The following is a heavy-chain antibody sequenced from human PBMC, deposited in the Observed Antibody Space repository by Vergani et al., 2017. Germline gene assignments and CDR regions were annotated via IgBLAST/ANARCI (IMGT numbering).Heavy chain of an antibody. V-gene: IGHV4-59*11. CDR1: FDSIRNLY. CDR2: IHYSENT. Sequence: QVQLQESGPGLVKSSETLSLTCSVSFDSIRNLYYNWIRQPRGKGLDWIGSIHYSENTNNNPSLKPRVTISVDTSQNQFSLTLTAVTAADTAVYYCAADTHSGQRADRWGQGILVTVTS. CDR3: AADTHSGQRADR. D-gene: IGHD6-19*01. J-gene: IGHJ5*02.